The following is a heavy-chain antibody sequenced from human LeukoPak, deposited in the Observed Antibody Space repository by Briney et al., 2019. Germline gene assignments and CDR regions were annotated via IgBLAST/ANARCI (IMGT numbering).Heavy chain of an antibody. CDR2: INHSGST. V-gene: IGHV4-30-2*01. D-gene: IGHD6-13*01. CDR1: GGSISSGGYS. J-gene: IGHJ5*02. CDR3: ARWEEQQLGYARSWFDP. Sequence: SQTLSLTCTVSGGSISSGGYSWSWIRQPPGKGLEWIGEINHSGSTNYNPSLKSRVTISVDTSKNQFSLKLSSVTAADTAVYYCARWEEQQLGYARSWFDPWGQGTLVTVSS.